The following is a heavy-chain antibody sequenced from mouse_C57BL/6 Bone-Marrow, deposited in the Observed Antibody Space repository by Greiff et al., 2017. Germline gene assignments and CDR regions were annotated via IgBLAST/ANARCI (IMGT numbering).Heavy chain of an antibody. CDR2: IYPGSGNT. J-gene: IGHJ2*01. V-gene: IGHV1-76*01. Sequence: VMLVESGAELVRPGASVKLSCKASGYTFTDYYINWVKQRPGQGLEWIARIYPGSGNTYYNEKFKGKATLTAEKSSSTAYMQLSSLTSEDSAVYYCELGPFDYWGQGTTLTVSS. CDR1: GYTFTDYY. CDR3: ELGPFDY. D-gene: IGHD4-1*01.